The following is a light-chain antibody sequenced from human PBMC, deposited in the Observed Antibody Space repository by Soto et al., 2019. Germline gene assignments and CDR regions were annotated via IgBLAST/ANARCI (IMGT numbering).Light chain of an antibody. CDR1: QSISSW. CDR2: DAS. Sequence: DIQMTQSPSTLSASVGDRVTITCRASQSISSWLAWYQQKPGKAPKPLIYDASSLESGVPSRFSGSGSGTEFTLTISSLQPDDFATYYCQQYNSYSFGQGTKVDIK. CDR3: QQYNSYS. J-gene: IGKJ1*01. V-gene: IGKV1-5*01.